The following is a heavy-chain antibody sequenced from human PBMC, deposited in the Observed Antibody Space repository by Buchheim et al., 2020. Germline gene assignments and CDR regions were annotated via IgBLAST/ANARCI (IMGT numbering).Heavy chain of an antibody. Sequence: VQLVESGGGLGQPGGSLRLSCAASGFTFSSYAMHWVRQAPGKGLEWVAVISYDGSNKYYADSVKGRFTISRDNSKNTLYRQMNSLRAEDTAVYYCARDVDYGDHGWFDPWGQGTL. CDR3: ARDVDYGDHGWFDP. CDR2: ISYDGSNK. J-gene: IGHJ5*02. CDR1: GFTFSSYA. D-gene: IGHD4-17*01. V-gene: IGHV3-30-3*01.